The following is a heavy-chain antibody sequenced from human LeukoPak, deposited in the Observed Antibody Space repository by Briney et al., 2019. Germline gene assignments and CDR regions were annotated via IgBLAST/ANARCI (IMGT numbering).Heavy chain of an antibody. D-gene: IGHD6-13*01. CDR2: IRQDGSEI. V-gene: IGHV3-7*01. CDR3: ARDPLYSSSGYFDY. CDR1: GFTFSTYW. Sequence: PGGSLRLSCAASGFTFSTYWMSWVRQAPGKGLEWVASIRQDGSEIYYVDSVKGRFTISRDNAKNSLYLQMSSLRAEDTAVYYCARDPLYSSSGYFDYWGQGTLVTVSS. J-gene: IGHJ4*02.